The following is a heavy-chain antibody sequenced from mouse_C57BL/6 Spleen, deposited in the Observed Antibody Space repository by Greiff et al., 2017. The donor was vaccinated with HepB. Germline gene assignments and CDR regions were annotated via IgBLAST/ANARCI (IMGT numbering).Heavy chain of an antibody. Sequence: VQLQQSGPELVKPGASVKIPCKASGYTFTDYNMDWVKQSHGKSLEWIGDINPNNGGTIYNQKFKGKATLTVDKSSSTAYMGLRSLTSEDTAVYYCARRYYGSSSYWYFDVWGTGTTVTVSS. J-gene: IGHJ1*03. V-gene: IGHV1-18*01. D-gene: IGHD1-1*01. CDR1: GYTFTDYN. CDR3: ARRYYGSSSYWYFDV. CDR2: INPNNGGT.